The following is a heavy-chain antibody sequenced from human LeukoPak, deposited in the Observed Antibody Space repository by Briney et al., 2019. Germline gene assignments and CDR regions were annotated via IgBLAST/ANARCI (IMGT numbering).Heavy chain of an antibody. Sequence: GGSLRLSCAASGFTFSNYAMSWVRQAPGRGLEWVSIVSDSGSSTYYADSVKGRFTISRDNSKNTLYLQMNSLRAEDSAIYYCAKRVSYSSGSHFDYWGQGTLVTVS. J-gene: IGHJ4*02. D-gene: IGHD3-10*01. CDR3: AKRVSYSSGSHFDY. V-gene: IGHV3-23*01. CDR2: VSDSGSST. CDR1: GFTFSNYA.